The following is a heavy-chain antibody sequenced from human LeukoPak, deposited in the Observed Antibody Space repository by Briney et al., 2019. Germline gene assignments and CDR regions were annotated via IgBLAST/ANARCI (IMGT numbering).Heavy chain of an antibody. V-gene: IGHV3-23*01. D-gene: IGHD3-9*01. CDR3: AKARTYYDILTGYVGGLDAFDI. CDR2: ISGSGGST. Sequence: GGSLRLSCAASGFTFSSYAMSWVRQAPGKGLEWVSAISGSGGSTYYADSVKGRFTISRDNSKNTLYLQMNSLRAEDTAVYYCAKARTYYDILTGYVGGLDAFDIWGQGTMVTVSS. CDR1: GFTFSSYA. J-gene: IGHJ3*02.